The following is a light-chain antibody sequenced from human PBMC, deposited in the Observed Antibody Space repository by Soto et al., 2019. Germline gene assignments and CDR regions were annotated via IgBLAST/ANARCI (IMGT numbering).Light chain of an antibody. Sequence: EVVLTQSPGTLSLSPGERATLSCRTSQTVSSSYLARYQQKPGQAPRLLIYGASSRATGIPDRFSGSGSGTDFTLTISRLEPEDFAVYYCQHYDTSLRTFGPGTKVDIK. CDR3: QHYDTSLRT. CDR1: QTVSSSY. CDR2: GAS. J-gene: IGKJ1*01. V-gene: IGKV3-20*01.